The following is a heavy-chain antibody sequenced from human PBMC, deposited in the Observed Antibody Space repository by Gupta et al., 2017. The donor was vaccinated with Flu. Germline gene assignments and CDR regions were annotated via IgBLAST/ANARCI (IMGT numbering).Heavy chain of an antibody. J-gene: IGHJ2*01. Sequence: RQAPGKGLVCVSRINSDGSSTSYADSVKGRFTISRDNAKNTLYLQMNSLRAEDTAVYYCARDSSGDYYGSGSYEYWYFDLWGRGTLVTVSS. CDR2: INSDGSST. D-gene: IGHD3-10*01. V-gene: IGHV3-74*01. CDR3: ARDSSGDYYGSGSYEYWYFDL.